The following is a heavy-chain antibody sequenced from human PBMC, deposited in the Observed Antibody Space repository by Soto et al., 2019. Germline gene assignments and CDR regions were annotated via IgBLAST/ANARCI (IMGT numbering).Heavy chain of an antibody. V-gene: IGHV3-74*01. D-gene: IGHD1-1*01. J-gene: IGHJ4*02. CDR2: ISSDGNDK. Sequence: PGGSLRLSCEASGFIFGSFWLHWVRQVPGKGLVWVSRISSDGNDKDYADSVMGRFTVSRDNAKNTLYLQMDRLRPDDTAVYFCARAKVVPRTRKYYFDHWGQGAQVTVSS. CDR1: GFIFGSFW. CDR3: ARAKVVPRTRKYYFDH.